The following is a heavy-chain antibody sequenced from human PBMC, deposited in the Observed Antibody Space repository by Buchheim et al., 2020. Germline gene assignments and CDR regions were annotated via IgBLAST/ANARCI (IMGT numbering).Heavy chain of an antibody. D-gene: IGHD3-16*02. Sequence: QVQLVESGGGVVQPGRSLRLSCAASGFTFSSYAMRWVRQAPGKGLEWVAVISYDGSNKYYADSVKGRFTISRDNPKNTLYLQMNSLRAEDTAVYYCARPRLHLGELSLDYWGQGTL. CDR1: GFTFSSYA. CDR3: ARPRLHLGELSLDY. V-gene: IGHV3-30-3*01. CDR2: ISYDGSNK. J-gene: IGHJ4*02.